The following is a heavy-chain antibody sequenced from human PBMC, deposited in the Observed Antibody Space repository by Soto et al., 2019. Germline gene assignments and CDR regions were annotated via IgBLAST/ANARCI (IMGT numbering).Heavy chain of an antibody. CDR1: GGSFSGYY. CDR3: DLKCKLGYCSSASCYWDDYYYYGMDV. CDR2: INHSGST. V-gene: IGHV4-34*01. D-gene: IGHD2-2*01. J-gene: IGHJ6*02. Sequence: SETLSLTCAGYGGSFSGYYCSWIRQPPWKGLEWIGEINHSGSTNYNPSLKSRVTISVDTSKNQFSLKLSSVTAADTAVYYCDLKCKLGYCSSASCYWDDYYYYGMDVWGQGTTVTVSS.